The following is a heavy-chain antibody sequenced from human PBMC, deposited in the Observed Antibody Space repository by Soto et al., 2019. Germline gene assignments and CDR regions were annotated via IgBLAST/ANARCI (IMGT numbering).Heavy chain of an antibody. D-gene: IGHD2-15*01. J-gene: IGHJ5*02. CDR2: INPNSGGT. Sequence: ASVKVSCKASGYTFTGYYMHWVRQAPGQGLEWMGWINPNSGGTNYAQKFQGRVTMTRDTSISTAYMELSRLRSDDTAVYYCAVYCSGGSCYPDWFDPWGQGTLVTVS. CDR1: GYTFTGYY. CDR3: AVYCSGGSCYPDWFDP. V-gene: IGHV1-2*02.